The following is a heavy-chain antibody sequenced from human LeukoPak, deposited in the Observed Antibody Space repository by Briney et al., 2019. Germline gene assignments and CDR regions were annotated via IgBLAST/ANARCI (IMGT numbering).Heavy chain of an antibody. CDR3: ARDEAGFS. J-gene: IGHJ5*02. CDR2: ISYDGSNK. D-gene: IGHD6-19*01. Sequence: GGSLRLSCAASGFTFSSYGMRWVRQAPGKGLEWVAVISYDGSNKYYADPVKGRFTISRDNSKNTLYLQMNSLRAEDTAVYYCARDEAGFSWGQGTLVTVSS. V-gene: IGHV3-30*03. CDR1: GFTFSSYG.